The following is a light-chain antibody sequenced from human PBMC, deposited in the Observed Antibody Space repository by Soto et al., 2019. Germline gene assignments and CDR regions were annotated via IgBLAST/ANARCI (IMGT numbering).Light chain of an antibody. CDR3: QQYNSYSWT. CDR2: DAS. Sequence: IQMTQSPSSLSASVGERVTITCRASQSISSWLAWYQQKPGKAPKLLIYDASSLESGVPSRFSGSGSGTEFTLTISILQPDDFATYYCQQYNSYSWTFGQGTKVDIK. CDR1: QSISSW. J-gene: IGKJ1*01. V-gene: IGKV1-5*01.